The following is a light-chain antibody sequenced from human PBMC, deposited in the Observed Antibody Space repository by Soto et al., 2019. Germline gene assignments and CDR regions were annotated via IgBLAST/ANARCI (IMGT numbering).Light chain of an antibody. J-gene: IGLJ1*01. CDR1: SSNIGAGYD. V-gene: IGLV1-40*01. CDR2: DNT. Sequence: QSVLTQPPSVSGAPGQRVTISCTGGSSNIGAGYDVHWYQQLPGTAPKLLIYDNTNRPSGVPDRFSGSKSGTSASLAITGLQAEDEADYYCHSYDSSLRGYVFGTGTKLTVL. CDR3: HSYDSSLRGYV.